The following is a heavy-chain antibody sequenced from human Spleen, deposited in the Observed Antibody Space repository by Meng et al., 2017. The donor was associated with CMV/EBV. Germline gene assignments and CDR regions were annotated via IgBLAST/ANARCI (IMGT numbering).Heavy chain of an antibody. Sequence: CAASGFTFSTYWMHWVRQTPGKGLVWISHINPDGSRTNYADSVKGRFTISRDNARNTVYLQMHSLRPEDTAVYSCARDLGYCGVGGCWGQGTLVTVSS. CDR3: ARDLGYCGVGGC. J-gene: IGHJ4*02. CDR2: INPDGSRT. V-gene: IGHV3-74*01. CDR1: GFTFSTYW. D-gene: IGHD2-15*01.